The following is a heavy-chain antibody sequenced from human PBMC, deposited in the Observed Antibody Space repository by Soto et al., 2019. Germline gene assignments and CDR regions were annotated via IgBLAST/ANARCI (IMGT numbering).Heavy chain of an antibody. Sequence: GGSLRLSCAASGFTFSSYAMSWVRQAPGKGLEWVSAISGSGGSTYYADSVKGRFTISRDNSKNTLYLQMNSLRAEDTAVYYCAGQDYGDYGRGGVFVVYWGQGTLVTVSS. CDR2: ISGSGGST. CDR1: GFTFSSYA. V-gene: IGHV3-23*01. J-gene: IGHJ4*02. D-gene: IGHD4-17*01. CDR3: AGQDYGDYGRGGVFVVY.